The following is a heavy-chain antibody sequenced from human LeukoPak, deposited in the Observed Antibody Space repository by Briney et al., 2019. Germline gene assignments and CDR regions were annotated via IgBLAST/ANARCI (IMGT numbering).Heavy chain of an antibody. V-gene: IGHV4-34*01. J-gene: IGHJ4*02. CDR1: GGSFNGYY. CDR2: IDHSGSA. Sequence: SETLSLTCAVSGGSFNGYYWSCIRQPPGKGLEWIGEIDHSGSATYNPSLQSRVIISKDKSNNQFSLKLNSVTAADTAVYYCARVQQLADFDYWGQGNLATVSS. D-gene: IGHD6-13*01. CDR3: ARVQQLADFDY.